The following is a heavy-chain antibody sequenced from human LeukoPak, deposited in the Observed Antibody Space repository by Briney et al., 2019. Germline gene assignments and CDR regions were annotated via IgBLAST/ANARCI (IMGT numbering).Heavy chain of an antibody. CDR2: IYHSGST. Sequence: PSETLSLTCAVYGGSFSGYYWSWIRQPPGKGLESIGEIYHSGSTNYNPSLKSRVTISVDKSKNQFSLKLSSVTAADTAVYYCARDPDGRLWFDYWGQGTLVTVSS. V-gene: IGHV4-34*01. D-gene: IGHD3-16*01. J-gene: IGHJ4*02. CDR3: ARDPDGRLWFDY. CDR1: GGSFSGYY.